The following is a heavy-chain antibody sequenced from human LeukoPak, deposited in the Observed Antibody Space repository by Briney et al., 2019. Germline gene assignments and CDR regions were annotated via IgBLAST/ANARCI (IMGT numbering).Heavy chain of an antibody. V-gene: IGHV5-51*01. J-gene: IGHJ4*02. CDR3: ARRGGGGSSASAKAFDY. CDR2: IYLGDSDA. CDR1: GYTFTPYW. D-gene: IGHD2-15*01. Sequence: GDSRKISCKGSGYTFTPYWIAWVRQMPGKGLEWMGIIYLGDSDARYSPSFHGQVTISVDESISTAYLQWSSLKVSDTAIYYCARRGGGGSSASAKAFDYWGQGTPVPVFS.